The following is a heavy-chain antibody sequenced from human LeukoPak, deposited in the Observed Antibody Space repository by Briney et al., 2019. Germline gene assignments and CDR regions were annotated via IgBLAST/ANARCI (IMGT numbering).Heavy chain of an antibody. D-gene: IGHD5-24*01. V-gene: IGHV3-23*01. CDR3: ARSGYNRFDY. J-gene: IGHJ4*02. CDR1: GFTFSSYG. Sequence: PGGTLRLSCAASGFTFSSYGMSWVRQAPGKGLEWVSAISGSGGSTYYADSVKGRFTVSRDNSKNTLYLQMISLRAEDTALYYCARSGYNRFDYWGQGTLVTVSS. CDR2: ISGSGGST.